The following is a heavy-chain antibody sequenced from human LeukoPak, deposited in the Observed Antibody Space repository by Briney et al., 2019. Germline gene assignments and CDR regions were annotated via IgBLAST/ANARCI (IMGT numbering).Heavy chain of an antibody. CDR2: INHSGST. CDR1: GGSFSVYY. Sequence: SETLSLTCAVYGGSFSVYYWSWIRQPPGKGLEWIGEINHSGSTNYNPSLKSRVTISVDTSKNQFSLKLSSVTAADTAVYYCARRVIAALGFQHWGQAPWSPSPQ. V-gene: IGHV4-34*01. D-gene: IGHD2-21*01. CDR3: ARRVIAALGFQH. J-gene: IGHJ1*01.